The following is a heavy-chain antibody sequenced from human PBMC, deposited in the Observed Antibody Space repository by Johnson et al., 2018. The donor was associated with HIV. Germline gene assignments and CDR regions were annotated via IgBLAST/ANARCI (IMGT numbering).Heavy chain of an antibody. CDR1: GFTFEDYG. Sequence: QVQLVESGGGVVRPGGSLRLSCVASGFTFEDYGMNWVRQAPGKGLEWVAVISYDGSTKDYADSVKGRFTISRDNSKNTLFLQMNSLRAEDTAVYYCACGYTYGNDAFDIWGQGTMVIVSS. J-gene: IGHJ3*02. V-gene: IGHV3-30*03. CDR2: ISYDGSTK. CDR3: ACGYTYGNDAFDI. D-gene: IGHD5-18*01.